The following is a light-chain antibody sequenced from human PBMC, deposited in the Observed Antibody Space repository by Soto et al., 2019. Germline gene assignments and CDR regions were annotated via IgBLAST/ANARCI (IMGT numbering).Light chain of an antibody. CDR3: CSYAGSSTYYV. J-gene: IGLJ1*01. CDR2: EGS. Sequence: QSVLTQPASVSGSPGQSITISCIGPSSDVGSYNLVSWYQQHPGKAPKVMIYEGSKRPSGVSNRFSGSKSGNTASLTISGLQAEDEADYYCCSYAGSSTYYVFGTGTKVTVL. V-gene: IGLV2-23*01. CDR1: SSDVGSYNL.